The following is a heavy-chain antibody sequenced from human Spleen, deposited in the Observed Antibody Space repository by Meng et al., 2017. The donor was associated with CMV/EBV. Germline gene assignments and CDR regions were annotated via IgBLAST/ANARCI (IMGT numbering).Heavy chain of an antibody. CDR2: ISSSSSYI. D-gene: IGHD3-3*01. CDR3: ARDLDYDFWNPEGWFDP. CDR1: GFTFSSYS. J-gene: IGHJ5*02. V-gene: IGHV3-21*01. Sequence: GESLKISCAASGFTFSSYSMNWVRQAPGKGLEWVSSISSSSSYIYYADSVKGRFTISRDNGKNSLYLQMNSLRAEDTAVYYCARDLDYDFWNPEGWFDPWGQGTLVTVSS.